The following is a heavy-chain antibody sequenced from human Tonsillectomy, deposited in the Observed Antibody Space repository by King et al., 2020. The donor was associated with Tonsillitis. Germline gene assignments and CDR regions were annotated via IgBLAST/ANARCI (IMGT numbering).Heavy chain of an antibody. CDR1: GYTFTSYD. D-gene: IGHD6-19*01. V-gene: IGHV1-8*02. J-gene: IGHJ4*02. CDR2: MNPNSGNT. CDR3: SRASALYSSAWGGPGY. Sequence: VQLVESGAEVKKPGASVKVSCKASGYTFTSYDINWVRQATGQGLEWMGWMNPNSGNTGYAQKFQGRVTMTRNTAISTAYMELSSLRSEDTAVYYCSRASALYSSAWGGPGYWGQGTLVTVSS.